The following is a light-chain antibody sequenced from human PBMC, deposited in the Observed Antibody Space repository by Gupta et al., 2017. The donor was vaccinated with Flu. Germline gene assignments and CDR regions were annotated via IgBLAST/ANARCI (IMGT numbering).Light chain of an antibody. CDR3: QQYGTSSFA. CDR1: ESVTNNF. CDR2: DAS. V-gene: IGKV3-20*01. J-gene: IGKJ3*01. Sequence: EIVLTQSPGTLSLSPGERATLSCRASESVTNNFLAWYQQKPGQAPRLVIYDASSRATVIPDRFNGRGSGTDFSLTISRLEPEDFAVYYCQQYGTSSFAFGPGTKVEIK.